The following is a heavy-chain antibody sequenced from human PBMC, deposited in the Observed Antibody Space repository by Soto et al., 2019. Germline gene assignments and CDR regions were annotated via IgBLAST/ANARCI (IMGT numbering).Heavy chain of an antibody. V-gene: IGHV4-39*01. CDR1: GGSISNSRYY. D-gene: IGHD6-6*01. Sequence: QLQLQESGPGLVKPSETLSLTCTVSGGSISNSRYYWGWIRQPPGKGLEWIGRIYSTGSTYYNPSLKSRVTISVGTSKSQFSRKLSSVSAADTCVYYCSRRSDSSTSWWCDPWGYGTRVAV. CDR3: SRRSDSSTSWWCDP. J-gene: IGHJ5*02. CDR2: IYSTGST.